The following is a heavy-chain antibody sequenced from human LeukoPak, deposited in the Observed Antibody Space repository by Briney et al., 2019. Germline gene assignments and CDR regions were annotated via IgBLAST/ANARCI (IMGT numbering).Heavy chain of an antibody. Sequence: GGSLRLSCAASGFTFSSYAMHWVRQAPGKGLEWVAVISYDGSNKYYADSVKGRFTISRDNSKNTLYLQMNSLRAEDTAMYYCARGFSGSYEAYFDYWGQGTLVTVSS. CDR3: ARGFSGSYEAYFDY. V-gene: IGHV3-30-3*01. CDR1: GFTFSSYA. D-gene: IGHD1-26*01. J-gene: IGHJ4*02. CDR2: ISYDGSNK.